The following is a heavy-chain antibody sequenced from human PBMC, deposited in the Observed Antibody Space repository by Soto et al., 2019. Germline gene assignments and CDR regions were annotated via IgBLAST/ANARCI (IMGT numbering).Heavy chain of an antibody. V-gene: IGHV4-31*03. CDR2: VYHSGGT. J-gene: IGHJ5*02. CDR3: ARDRITRSNWLDP. CDR1: GDSITSGGYY. D-gene: IGHD3-10*01. Sequence: SETLSLTCTVSGDSITSGGYYWTWIRQHPGKGLEWIGYVYHSGGTYYNPSLKSRLTISVDTSKNQFSLKLTSVTAADTAVYFCARDRITRSNWLDPWGPGTLVTVSS.